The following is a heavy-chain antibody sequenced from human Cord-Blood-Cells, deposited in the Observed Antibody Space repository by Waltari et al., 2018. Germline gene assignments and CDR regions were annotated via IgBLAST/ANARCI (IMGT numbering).Heavy chain of an antibody. CDR3: AKVAGSGSYFHY. J-gene: IGHJ4*02. D-gene: IGHD1-26*01. CDR1: GFTFDDYA. CDR2: ISWNSGSI. V-gene: IGHV3-9*03. Sequence: EVQLVESGGGLVQPGRSLRLSCAASGFTFDDYAMHWVRQAPGKGLQWVSGISWNSGSIGYADSVKSRFTISRDNAKNSLYLQMNSLRAEDMALYSCAKVAGSGSYFHYWGQGTLVTVSS.